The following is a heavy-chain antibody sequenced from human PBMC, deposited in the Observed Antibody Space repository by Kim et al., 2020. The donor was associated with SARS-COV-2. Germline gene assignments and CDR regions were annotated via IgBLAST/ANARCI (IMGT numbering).Heavy chain of an antibody. J-gene: IGHJ6*02. CDR1: GFTFSSHG. Sequence: GGSLRLSCAASGFTFSSHGMHWVRQAPGKGLEWVAFISSDGSTTYSADSVKGRFTISRDKSKNTLYLQMNSLRTEDTAVYYCAKERGTSQWGGDYGMDVWGQGTTVTVSS. CDR3: AKERGTSQWGGDYGMDV. CDR2: ISSDGSTT. D-gene: IGHD6-19*01. V-gene: IGHV3-30*18.